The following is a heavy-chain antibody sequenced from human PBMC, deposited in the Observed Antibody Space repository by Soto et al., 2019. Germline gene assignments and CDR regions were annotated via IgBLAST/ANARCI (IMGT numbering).Heavy chain of an antibody. CDR1: GFTFNPYA. CDR3: AKGFGISWQYYFDY. CDR2: IRGSGAGT. Sequence: EVQLLESGGGLAQPGGSLRLSCAASGFTFNPYAMNWVCQAPGKGLEWVSTIRGSGAGTYYADSVKGRFTISRDNSKNTLYLQMNSLRAEDTAVYFCAKGFGISWQYYFDYWGQGTLVTDSS. V-gene: IGHV3-23*01. J-gene: IGHJ4*02. D-gene: IGHD6-13*01.